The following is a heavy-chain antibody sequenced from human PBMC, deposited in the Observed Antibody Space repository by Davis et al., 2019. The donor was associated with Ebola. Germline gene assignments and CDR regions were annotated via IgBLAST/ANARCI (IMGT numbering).Heavy chain of an antibody. J-gene: IGHJ4*02. CDR2: INPSGTST. CDR1: GETFTRHH. D-gene: IGHD5-18*01. V-gene: IGHV1-46*01. Sequence: ASVKVSCKASGETFTRHHMHWVRQAPGQGLEWMGKINPSGTSTSYAQKFQDRVTVTRDTTTGTVYMELSSLRSEDTVVYYCARGYAFANDYWGQGTLVTVSS. CDR3: ARGYAFANDY.